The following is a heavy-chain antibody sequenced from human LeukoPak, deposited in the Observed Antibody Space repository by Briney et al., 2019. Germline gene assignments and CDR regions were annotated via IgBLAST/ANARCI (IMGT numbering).Heavy chain of an antibody. D-gene: IGHD3-10*01. J-gene: IGHJ5*02. V-gene: IGHV4-39*02. CDR3: ARDEDSAYGSGSYLS. CDR2: IYYSGST. Sequence: SETLSLTCTVSGGSISSSSYYWGWIRQPPGKGLEWIGSIYYSGSTYYNPSLKSRVTISVDTPKNQFSLKLSSVTAADTAVYYCARDEDSAYGSGSYLSWGQGTLVTVSS. CDR1: GGSISSSSYY.